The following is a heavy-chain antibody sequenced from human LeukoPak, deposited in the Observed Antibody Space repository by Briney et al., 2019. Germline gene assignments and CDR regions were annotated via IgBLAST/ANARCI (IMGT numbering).Heavy chain of an antibody. V-gene: IGHV1-2*02. Sequence: ASVKVSCKASGYTFTGYYMHWVRQAPGQGLEWMGWINPNSGGTNYAQKFQGRVTVTRDTSISTAYMELSRLRSDDTAVYYCARRYYDILTGYQYYFDYWGQGTLVTVSS. CDR1: GYTFTGYY. D-gene: IGHD3-9*01. J-gene: IGHJ4*02. CDR3: ARRYYDILTGYQYYFDY. CDR2: INPNSGGT.